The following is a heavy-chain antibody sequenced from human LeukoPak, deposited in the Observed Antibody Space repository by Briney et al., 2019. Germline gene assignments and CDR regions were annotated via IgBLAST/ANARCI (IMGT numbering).Heavy chain of an antibody. Sequence: SVKVSCKASGGTFSSYAISWVRQAPGQGLEWMGRIIPILGIANYAQKFQGRVTITADKSTSTAYMELSSLRSEDTAVYYCARGAGYCTGGVCYDWFDPWGQGTLVTVSS. CDR1: GGTFSSYA. J-gene: IGHJ5*02. V-gene: IGHV1-69*04. CDR3: ARGAGYCTGGVCYDWFDP. CDR2: IIPILGIA. D-gene: IGHD2-8*02.